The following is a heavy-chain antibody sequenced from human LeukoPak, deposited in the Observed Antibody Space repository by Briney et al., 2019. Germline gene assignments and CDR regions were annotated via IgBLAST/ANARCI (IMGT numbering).Heavy chain of an antibody. CDR3: ARVTGQGSGSYF. J-gene: IGHJ6*02. CDR1: GYTFISYG. CDR2: ISAYRGNT. V-gene: IGHV1-18*01. D-gene: IGHD3-10*01. Sequence: ASVKVSCKTSGYTFISYGITWVRQAPGQGLEWMGWISAYRGNTNYAPNLQGRVTMTTDTSTSTAYMELRSLRSDDTAVYYCARVTGQGSGSYFWGQGTTVTVSS.